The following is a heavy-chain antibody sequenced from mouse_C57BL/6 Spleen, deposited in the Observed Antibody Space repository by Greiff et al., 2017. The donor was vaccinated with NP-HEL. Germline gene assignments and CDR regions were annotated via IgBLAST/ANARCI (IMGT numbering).Heavy chain of an antibody. Sequence: VQLQQSGAELAKPGASVKLSCKASGYTFTSYWMHWVKQRPGQGLEWIGYINPSSGYTKYNEKFKDKATLTADKSYSTAYMQLSSLTYEDSAVYYGARGLMGAMDYWGQGTSVTVSS. CDR3: ARGLMGAMDY. CDR1: GYTFTSYW. D-gene: IGHD2-4*01. J-gene: IGHJ4*01. CDR2: INPSSGYT. V-gene: IGHV1-7*01.